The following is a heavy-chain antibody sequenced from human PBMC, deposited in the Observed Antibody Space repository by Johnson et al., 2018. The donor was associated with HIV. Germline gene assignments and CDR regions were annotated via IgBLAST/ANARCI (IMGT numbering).Heavy chain of an antibody. J-gene: IGHJ3*02. CDR2: LYSAGSA. CDR1: GFAVSSNY. CDR3: ARLDEIAAAGTGDAFDI. Sequence: VQLVQSGGGLVRPGGSLRLSCAASGFAVSSNYMNWVRQTPGKGLEWVSILYSAGSAYYADSVKGRFTISRDAAENSLYLQMNSLRVEDTAVYYCARLDEIAAAGTGDAFDIWGQGTMVTVSS. V-gene: IGHV3-66*01. D-gene: IGHD6-13*01.